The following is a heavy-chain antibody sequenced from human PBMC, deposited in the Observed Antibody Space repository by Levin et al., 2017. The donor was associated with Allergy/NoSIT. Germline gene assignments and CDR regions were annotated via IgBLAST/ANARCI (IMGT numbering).Heavy chain of an antibody. CDR3: ATVVGLFCSGVSCSYSFHY. J-gene: IGHJ4*02. D-gene: IGHD3-9*01. Sequence: LSQTLSLTCAVSGGSISTDNWWSWIRQPPGKGLEWIGEIYRSGDTNHNPSLRSRVTMSVDKSKNNFSLKLSSVTAADTAVYYCATVVGLFCSGVSCSYSFHYWGQGALVTVSS. CDR2: IYRSGDT. V-gene: IGHV4-4*02. CDR1: GGSISTDNW.